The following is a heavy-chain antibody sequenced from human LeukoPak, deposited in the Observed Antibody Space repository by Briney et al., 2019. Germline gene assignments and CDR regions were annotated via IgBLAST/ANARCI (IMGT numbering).Heavy chain of an antibody. J-gene: IGHJ4*02. CDR2: ISYDGDVT. CDR3: ARDSTYFYDGGSSGPHYFDY. Sequence: GGSLRLSCAASGFTFNTYTMLWVRQAPGKGPEWLAVISYDGDVTHYADSVKDRFTISRDNSKKTLFLQLNSLRGDDTALYYCARDSTYFYDGGSSGPHYFDYWGQGTLVTVSS. CDR1: GFTFNTYT. D-gene: IGHD3-16*01. V-gene: IGHV3-30*01.